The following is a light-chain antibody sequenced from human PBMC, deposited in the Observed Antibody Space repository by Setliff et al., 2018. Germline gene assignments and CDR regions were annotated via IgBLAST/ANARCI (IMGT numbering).Light chain of an antibody. CDR3: SSYTSSSTYV. V-gene: IGLV2-14*01. CDR1: SSDVGGYNY. CDR2: DVS. J-gene: IGLJ1*01. Sequence: QSALTQPASVSGSPGQSITISCTGTSSDVGGYNYVSWYQQHPGKAPKLMIYDVSKRPSGVSNRFSGSKSGNTASLTISGLQAEDAADYYWSSYTSSSTYVFGTGTKV.